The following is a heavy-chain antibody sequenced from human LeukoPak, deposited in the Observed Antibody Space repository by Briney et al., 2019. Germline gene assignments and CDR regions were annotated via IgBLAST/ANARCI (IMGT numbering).Heavy chain of an antibody. CDR2: ISSDGTDT. CDR3: VGDILVMGY. Sequence: GGSLRLSCAASGFTFSGYWMHWVRQAPGKGLVWVSGISSDGTDTNYADSVKGRFTISRDNAKNTLYLHLNSLRTDDAAVYYCVGDILVMGYWGQGTPVTISS. CDR1: GFTFSGYW. V-gene: IGHV3-74*01. D-gene: IGHD2-8*02. J-gene: IGHJ4*02.